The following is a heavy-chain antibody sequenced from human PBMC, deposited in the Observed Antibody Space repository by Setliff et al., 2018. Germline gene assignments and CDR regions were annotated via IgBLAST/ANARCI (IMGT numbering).Heavy chain of an antibody. CDR3: ARGNGATTGWFDP. D-gene: IGHD4-17*01. J-gene: IGHJ5*02. Sequence: PSETLSLTCTVSGGSISPYFWSWIRQPPGKGLEWIGYIYHNGNTNFNPSLKTRVGMSVDTSKNQLSLTLTSVTAADTAIYYCARGNGATTGWFDPWGQGTLVTVSS. CDR1: GGSISPYF. CDR2: IYHNGNT. V-gene: IGHV4-4*08.